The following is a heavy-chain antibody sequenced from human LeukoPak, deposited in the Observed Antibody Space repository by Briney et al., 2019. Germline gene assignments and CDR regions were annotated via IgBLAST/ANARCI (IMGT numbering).Heavy chain of an antibody. CDR2: ISYDGSSK. CDR3: ARVYYDGSGGAFDI. Sequence: PGRSLRLSCEASGFTFSSYAMHWVRQAPGKGLEWVAVISYDGSSKYYADSVKGRFTISRDNSKNMLYLQMSSLRAEDRAVYYCARVYYDGSGGAFDIWGQGTMVTVS. CDR1: GFTFSSYA. J-gene: IGHJ3*02. D-gene: IGHD3-22*01. V-gene: IGHV3-30-3*01.